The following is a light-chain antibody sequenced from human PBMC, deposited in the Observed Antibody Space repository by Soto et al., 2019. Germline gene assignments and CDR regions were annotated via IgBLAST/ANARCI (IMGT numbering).Light chain of an antibody. CDR1: QSIDRW. V-gene: IGKV1-5*01. CDR2: DAS. CDR3: QQYRSYSLT. Sequence: DIRMTQSPSTLSASVGDRVTITRRASQSIDRWLAWYQQRPGKAPRLLLYDASNLEGGVPSRFSGSGSGTEFTLTISSLQSDDFATYYCQQYRSYSLTLGGGTKLEIK. J-gene: IGKJ4*01.